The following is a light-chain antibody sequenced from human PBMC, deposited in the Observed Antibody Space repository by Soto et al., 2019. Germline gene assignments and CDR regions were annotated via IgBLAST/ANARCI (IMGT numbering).Light chain of an antibody. CDR1: SSDVGGYYF. V-gene: IGLV2-14*03. Sequence: QSALTQPASVSGSPGQSITISCTGTSSDVGGYYFVSWFQHHPGKAPKLIIYNVNNRPSGVSDRFSGSKSGNTASLTISGRQAEDEADYYCNSYTSSSTWVFGGGTKLTVL. J-gene: IGLJ2*01. CDR3: NSYTSSSTWV. CDR2: NVN.